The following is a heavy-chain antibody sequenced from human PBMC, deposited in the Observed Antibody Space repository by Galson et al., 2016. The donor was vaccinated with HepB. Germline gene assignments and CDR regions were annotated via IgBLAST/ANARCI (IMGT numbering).Heavy chain of an antibody. D-gene: IGHD6-19*01. Sequence: SVKVSCKASGYTFTNYYMHWVRQAPRQGLQWMGWISGYNGNTNYAQKLQGRVTMTTDTSTSTAYMDLRSLRSDDTAVYFCARVRGYSSVWSEAAFDYWGQGTLVTVSS. CDR3: ARVRGYSSVWSEAAFDY. CDR1: GYTFTNYY. V-gene: IGHV1-18*04. CDR2: ISGYNGNT. J-gene: IGHJ4*02.